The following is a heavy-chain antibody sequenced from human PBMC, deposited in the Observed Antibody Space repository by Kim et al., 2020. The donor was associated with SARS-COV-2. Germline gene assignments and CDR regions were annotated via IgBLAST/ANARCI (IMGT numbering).Heavy chain of an antibody. CDR3: AKDRLRYHRGGFSLDY. CDR2: ISGSGGST. CDR1: GFTFSSYA. V-gene: IGHV3-23*01. Sequence: GGSLRLSCAASGFTFSSYAMSWVRQAPGKGLEWVSAISGSGGSTYYADSVKGRFTISRDNSKNTLYLQMNSLRAEDTAVYYCAKDRLRYHRGGFSLDYWGQGTLVTVSS. D-gene: IGHD3-9*01. J-gene: IGHJ4*02.